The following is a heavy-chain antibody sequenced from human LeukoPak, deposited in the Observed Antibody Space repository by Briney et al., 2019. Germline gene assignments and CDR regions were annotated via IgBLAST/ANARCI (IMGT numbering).Heavy chain of an antibody. CDR1: GGTFSSYA. Sequence: SVKVSCKASGGTFSSYAISWVRQAPGQGLEWMGGIIPIFGTANYAQKFQGRVTITADESTSTAYMELSSLRSEDTAVYYCAGQNDFWSGTLDYWGQGTLVTVSS. CDR3: AGQNDFWSGTLDY. D-gene: IGHD3-3*01. V-gene: IGHV1-69*13. J-gene: IGHJ4*02. CDR2: IIPIFGTA.